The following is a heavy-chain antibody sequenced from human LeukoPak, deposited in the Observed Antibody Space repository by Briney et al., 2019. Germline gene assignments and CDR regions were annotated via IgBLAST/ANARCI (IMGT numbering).Heavy chain of an antibody. J-gene: IGHJ4*02. CDR2: INSDGSST. Sequence: GGSLRLSCAAFGFTFSSYWMHWVRQAPGKGLVWVSRINSDGSSTSYADSVKGRFTISRDNAKNTLYLQMNSLRAEDTAVYYCARADTAMVYDYFDYWGQGTLVTVSS. CDR1: GFTFSSYW. CDR3: ARADTAMVYDYFDY. V-gene: IGHV3-74*01. D-gene: IGHD5-18*01.